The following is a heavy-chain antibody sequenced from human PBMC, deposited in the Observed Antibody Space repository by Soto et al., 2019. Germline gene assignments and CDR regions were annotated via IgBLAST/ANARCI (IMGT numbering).Heavy chain of an antibody. D-gene: IGHD3-10*02. V-gene: IGHV1-69*01. CDR2: IIPIFGTT. Sequence: QVQLVQSGAEVRKPGSSVKVSCKASGGTFSSYTISWVRQAPGQGLQWMGGIIPIFGTTNYAQKFQGRVTFTSDESTSTAYIDLSILRSEDTAVYYCASHISSQPLFSGVDYWGQGTPVTVSS. CDR3: ASHISSQPLFSGVDY. CDR1: GGTFSSYT. J-gene: IGHJ4*02.